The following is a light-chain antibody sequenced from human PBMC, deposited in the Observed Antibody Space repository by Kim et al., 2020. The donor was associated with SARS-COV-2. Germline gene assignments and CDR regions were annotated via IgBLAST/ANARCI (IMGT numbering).Light chain of an antibody. CDR3: QSYDSSLSGSV. J-gene: IGLJ1*01. V-gene: IGLV1-40*01. CDR2: ANT. Sequence: QKVTIACTGRSSNIGAGYDVHWYQQLPGTAPKLLIYANTSRHSGVPDRFSGSKSGTSASLAITGLQAEDEADYYCQSYDSSLSGSVFGTGTKVTVL. CDR1: SSNIGAGYD.